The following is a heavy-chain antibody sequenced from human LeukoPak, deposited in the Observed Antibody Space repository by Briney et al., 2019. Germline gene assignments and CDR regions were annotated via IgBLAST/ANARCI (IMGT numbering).Heavy chain of an antibody. CDR2: MNPNSGNT. D-gene: IGHD3-22*01. CDR1: GYTFTSYG. CDR3: ARGGDSSGYVPDY. Sequence: ASVKVSYKASGYTFTSYGINWVRQATGQGLEWMGWMNPNSGNTGYAQKFQGRVTMTRNTSISTAYMELSSLRSEDTAVYYCARGGDSSGYVPDYWGQGTLVTVSS. J-gene: IGHJ4*02. V-gene: IGHV1-8*01.